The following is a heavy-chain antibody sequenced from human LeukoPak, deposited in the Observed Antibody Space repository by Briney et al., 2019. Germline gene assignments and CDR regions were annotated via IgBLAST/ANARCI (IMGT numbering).Heavy chain of an antibody. CDR3: ARIGNDLPDAFDI. CDR2: IYYGGDT. D-gene: IGHD1-1*01. Sequence: SETLSLICSVSGGSISSSSDYWGWIRQPPGKGLEWIGSIYYGGDTYYNPSLKSRITISLDRSKNQFSLKLSSVTAADTAVYYCARIGNDLPDAFDIWGQGTMVTVSS. CDR1: GGSISSSSDY. J-gene: IGHJ3*02. V-gene: IGHV4-39*07.